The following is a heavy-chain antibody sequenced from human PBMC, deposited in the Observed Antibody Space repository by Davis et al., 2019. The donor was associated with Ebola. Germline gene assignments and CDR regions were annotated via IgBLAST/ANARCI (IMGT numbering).Heavy chain of an antibody. J-gene: IGHJ4*02. CDR1: GYSFSSDW. Sequence: GESLKISCKGSGYSFSSDWISWVRQMPGEGLEWMGRIDLSDSYTNYSPSFQGHVTISADKSISTAYLQWHSLKASDTAIYFCAGAEAGTEGFDYWGQGTLVTVSS. D-gene: IGHD6-13*01. V-gene: IGHV5-10-1*01. CDR3: AGAEAGTEGFDY. CDR2: IDLSDSYT.